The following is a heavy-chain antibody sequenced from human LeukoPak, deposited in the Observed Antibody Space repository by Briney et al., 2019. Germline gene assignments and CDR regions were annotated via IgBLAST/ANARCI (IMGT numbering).Heavy chain of an antibody. Sequence: GGSPRLSCAASGFTFSSYAMSWVRQAPGKGLEWVSSISSSSSYIYYADSVKGRFTISRDNAKNSLYLQMNSLRAEDTAVYYCAKDYYGSGSQGYFDYWGQGTLVTVSS. CDR1: GFTFSSYA. CDR3: AKDYYGSGSQGYFDY. J-gene: IGHJ4*02. V-gene: IGHV3-21*04. CDR2: ISSSSSYI. D-gene: IGHD3-10*01.